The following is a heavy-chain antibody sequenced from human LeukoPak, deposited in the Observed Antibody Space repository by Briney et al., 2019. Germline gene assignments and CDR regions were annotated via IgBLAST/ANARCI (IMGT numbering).Heavy chain of an antibody. CDR2: IYSGGST. CDR3: ARGDRGYSYGYSFFDN. D-gene: IGHD5-18*01. Sequence: GGSLRLSCAASEFTVSDNYMSWVRQAPGKGLEWVSVIYSGGSTYYADSVKGRFTISRDNAKNSLYLQMNSLRVEDTAVYYCARGDRGYSYGYSFFDNWGQGTLVTDSS. J-gene: IGHJ4*02. V-gene: IGHV3-53*01. CDR1: EFTVSDNY.